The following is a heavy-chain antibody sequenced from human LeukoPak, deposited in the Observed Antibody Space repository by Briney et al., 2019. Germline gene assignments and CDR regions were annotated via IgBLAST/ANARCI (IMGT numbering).Heavy chain of an antibody. CDR1: GYTFTSYD. CDR2: MNPNSGNT. D-gene: IGHD2-15*01. J-gene: IGHJ6*02. Sequence: ASVKVSCKASGYTFTSYDINWVRQATGQGLEWMGWMNPNSGNTGYAQKFQGRVTMTRNTSISTAYMELSSLRSEDTAVYYCARGPHCSGGSCYAYYYYGMDVWGQGTTVTVSS. CDR3: ARGPHCSGGSCYAYYYYGMDV. V-gene: IGHV1-8*01.